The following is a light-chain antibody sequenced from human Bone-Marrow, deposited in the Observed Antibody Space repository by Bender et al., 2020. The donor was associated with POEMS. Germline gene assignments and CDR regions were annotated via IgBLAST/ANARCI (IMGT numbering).Light chain of an antibody. J-gene: IGLJ2*01. Sequence: QSALTQPASVSGSPGQSITISCTGTTSDIGGYNYVSWYQQHPGKAPKLIIYEIINRPSGVSNRFSGSKSGNTASLTISGTQAMDEADYYCQAWDTYSVIFGGGTKLTVL. CDR1: TSDIGGYNY. V-gene: IGLV2-14*01. CDR2: EII. CDR3: QAWDTYSVI.